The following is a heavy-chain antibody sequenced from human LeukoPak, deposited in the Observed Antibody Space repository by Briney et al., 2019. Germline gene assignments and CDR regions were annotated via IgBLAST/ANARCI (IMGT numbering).Heavy chain of an antibody. J-gene: IGHJ4*02. Sequence: ASVKVSCKTSGYTFRSYAISWVRQAPGQGLERMCWINVYNGYTNYARNFQGRVTMTTDTSTSTAYMEVRSLRSDDTAVYYCARVECSSTTCYDDYWGQGTLVIASS. CDR3: ARVECSSTTCYDDY. CDR1: GYTFRSYA. D-gene: IGHD2-2*01. CDR2: INVYNGYT. V-gene: IGHV1-18*01.